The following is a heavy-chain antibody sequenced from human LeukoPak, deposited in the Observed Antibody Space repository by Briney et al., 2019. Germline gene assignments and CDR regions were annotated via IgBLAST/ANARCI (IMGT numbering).Heavy chain of an antibody. V-gene: IGHV3-7*03. D-gene: IGHD6-13*01. CDR1: GFTFSSYW. J-gene: IGHJ6*02. CDR2: IKQDGSEK. CDR3: ARSIAAAGPAGPYYYYGMDV. Sequence: GGSLRLSCAASGFTFSSYWMSWVRQAPGKGLEWVANIKQDGSEKHYVDSVKGRFTISRDNARNSLYLQMNSLRAEDTAVYYCARSIAAAGPAGPYYYYGMDVWGQGTTVTVSS.